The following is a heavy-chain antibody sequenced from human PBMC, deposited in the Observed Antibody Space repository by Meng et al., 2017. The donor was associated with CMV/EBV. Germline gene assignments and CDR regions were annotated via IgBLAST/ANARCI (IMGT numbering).Heavy chain of an antibody. Sequence: PARRESVPGRVKPQKTLSLTCTVSGGSISSRSYYWGWIRQPPGKGLEWIGSIYYSGSTYYNPSLKSRVTISVDTSKNQFSLKLSSVTAADTAVYYCARAIVLMVYAENWFDPWGQGTLVTVSS. V-gene: IGHV4-39*07. J-gene: IGHJ5*02. CDR3: ARAIVLMVYAENWFDP. CDR2: IYYSGST. D-gene: IGHD2-8*01. CDR1: GGSISSRSYY.